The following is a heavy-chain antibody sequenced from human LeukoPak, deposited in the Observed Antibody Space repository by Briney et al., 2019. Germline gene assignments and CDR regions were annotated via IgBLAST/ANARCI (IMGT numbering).Heavy chain of an antibody. Sequence: SVKVSCKASGGTFSSYAISWVRQAPGQGLEWVGRIIPILGIANYAQKFQGRVTITADKSTSTAYMELSRLRSEDTAVYYCATTVTSYYYYYYMDVWGKGTTVTVSS. CDR3: ATTVTSYYYYYYMDV. D-gene: IGHD4-17*01. CDR1: GGTFSSYA. CDR2: IIPILGIA. J-gene: IGHJ6*03. V-gene: IGHV1-69*04.